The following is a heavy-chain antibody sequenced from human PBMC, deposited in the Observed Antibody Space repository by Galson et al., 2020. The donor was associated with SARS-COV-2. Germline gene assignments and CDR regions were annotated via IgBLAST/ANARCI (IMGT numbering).Heavy chain of an antibody. CDR1: GYSFTGYY. V-gene: IGHV1-2*02. J-gene: IGHJ4*02. D-gene: IGHD6-19*01. CDR3: AILEWLVLSY. CDR2: ISPDSGET. Sequence: ASVKVSCKASGYSFTGYYMHWVRQAPGQGLEWMGWISPDSGETNYAQKFQGRVTMTRDTSINTAYLELNTLKSDDTAVYYCAILEWLVLSYWGLGTLVTVSP.